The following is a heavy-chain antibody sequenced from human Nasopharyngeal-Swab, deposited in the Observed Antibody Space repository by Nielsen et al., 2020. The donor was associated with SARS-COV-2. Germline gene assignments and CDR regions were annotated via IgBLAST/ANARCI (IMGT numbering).Heavy chain of an antibody. CDR3: ARGGLTAMVPDDAFDI. V-gene: IGHV1-46*01. CDR1: GYTFTSYY. CDR2: INPSGGST. Sequence: ASVKVSCKASGYTFTSYYMYWVRQAPGQGLEWMGIINPSGGSTSYAQKFQGRVTMTRDTSTSTVYMELSSLRSEDTAVYYCARGGLTAMVPDDAFDIWGQGTMVTVSS. D-gene: IGHD5-18*01. J-gene: IGHJ3*02.